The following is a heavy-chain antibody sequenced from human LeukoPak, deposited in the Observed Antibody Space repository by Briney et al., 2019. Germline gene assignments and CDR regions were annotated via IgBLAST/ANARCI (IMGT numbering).Heavy chain of an antibody. CDR3: ARGYSSGWYGYYYYYMDV. CDR2: MNPNSGNT. CDR1: GYTFTSYD. Sequence: GASVKVSCKASGYTFTSYDINWVRQATGQGLEWMGWMNPNSGNTGYAQKFQGRVTITRNTSISTAYMELSSLRSGDTAVYYCARGYSSGWYGYYYYYMDVWGKGTTVTVSS. J-gene: IGHJ6*03. V-gene: IGHV1-8*03. D-gene: IGHD6-19*01.